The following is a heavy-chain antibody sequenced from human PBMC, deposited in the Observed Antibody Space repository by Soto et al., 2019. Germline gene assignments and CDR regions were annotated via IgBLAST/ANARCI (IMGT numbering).Heavy chain of an antibody. CDR1: GYTFTSYD. V-gene: IGHV1-8*01. CDR2: MNPNSGNT. CDR3: ARCQSIFGVVINWFDP. Sequence: ASVKVSCKASGYTFTSYDINWVRQATGQGLEWMGWMNPNSGNTGYAQKFQGRVTMTRNNSISPAYMELSSLRSEDTAVYYCARCQSIFGVVINWFDPWGQGTLVTVSS. J-gene: IGHJ5*02. D-gene: IGHD3-3*01.